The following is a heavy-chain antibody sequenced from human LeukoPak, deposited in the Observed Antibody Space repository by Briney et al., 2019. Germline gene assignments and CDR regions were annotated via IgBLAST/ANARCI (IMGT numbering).Heavy chain of an antibody. Sequence: GGSLRLSCAASGFTFSDYYMSWIRQAPGKGLEWVSYISSSGSTIYYAASVKGRFTISRDNAKNSLYLQMNSLRAEDTAVYYCARDWADGYRNYGDYWGQGTLVTVSS. CDR2: ISSSGSTI. V-gene: IGHV3-11*01. J-gene: IGHJ4*02. D-gene: IGHD5-24*01. CDR3: ARDWADGYRNYGDY. CDR1: GFTFSDYY.